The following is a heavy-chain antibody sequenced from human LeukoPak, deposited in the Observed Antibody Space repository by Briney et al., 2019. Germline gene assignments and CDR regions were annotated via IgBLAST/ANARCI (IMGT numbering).Heavy chain of an antibody. CDR2: VYTSRNT. CDR1: GGFLSISY. Sequence: KCSETLSLTCALSGGFLSISYWSWIRQPAEEGREWIGRVYTSRNTKYNYNPSLKSRLTMSVDTSKNQFSLKLSSVTAADTAVYYCARDPNSALWGQGTLVTVSS. D-gene: IGHD2-21*01. CDR3: ARDPNSAL. J-gene: IGHJ4*02. V-gene: IGHV4-4*07.